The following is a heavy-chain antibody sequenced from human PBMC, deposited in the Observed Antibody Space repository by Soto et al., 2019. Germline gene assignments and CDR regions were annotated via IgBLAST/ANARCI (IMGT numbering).Heavy chain of an antibody. Sequence: SSETLSLTCTVSGGSISIGTDYWGWIRRAPGKGLEWIGNIHYSGSTSYDPSLKSRVTISVDTSKNQFSLKLSSVTAADTAVYYCARHSLPAAEDYFDYWGQGTLVTVSS. CDR1: GGSISIGTDY. D-gene: IGHD2-2*01. J-gene: IGHJ4*02. CDR2: IHYSGST. V-gene: IGHV4-39*01. CDR3: ARHSLPAAEDYFDY.